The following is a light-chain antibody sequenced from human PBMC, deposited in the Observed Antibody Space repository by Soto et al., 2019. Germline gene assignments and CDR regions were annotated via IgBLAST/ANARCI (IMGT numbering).Light chain of an antibody. V-gene: IGLV2-11*01. CDR3: CSYAGSYTYV. CDR1: SSVVGGYNY. Sequence: QSALTQPRSVSGSPGQSVPISCTGTSSVVGGYNYVSWSRQHPGNAPKLMIYDVSKRPSGVPDRFSGSKSGNTASLTISGLQAEDEADYYCCSYAGSYTYVFGTGTKVTVL. J-gene: IGLJ1*01. CDR2: DVS.